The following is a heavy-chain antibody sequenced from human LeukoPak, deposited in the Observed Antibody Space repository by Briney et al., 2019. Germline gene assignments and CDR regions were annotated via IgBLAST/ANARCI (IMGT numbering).Heavy chain of an antibody. V-gene: IGHV3-30*02. Sequence: GGSLRLSCAASGFTFSSYGMHWVRQAPGKGLEWVAFIRYDGSNKYYADSVKGRFTISRDNSKNTLYLQMNSLRAEDTAVYYCARDLLGEPGNFDYWGQGTLVTVSS. CDR1: GFTFSSYG. CDR3: ARDLLGEPGNFDY. CDR2: IRYDGSNK. D-gene: IGHD3-16*01. J-gene: IGHJ4*02.